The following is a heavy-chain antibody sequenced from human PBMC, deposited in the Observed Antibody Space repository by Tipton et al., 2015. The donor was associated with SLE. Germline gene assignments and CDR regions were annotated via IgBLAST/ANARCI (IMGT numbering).Heavy chain of an antibody. CDR1: GFTFSTYA. CDR3: ARDYCGGDCYPSGAFDI. J-gene: IGHJ3*02. Sequence: SLRLSCAASGFTFSTYAMHWVRQAPGKGLEWVAVISYDGSNKYYADSVKGRFTISRDNSKNTLYLQMNSLRAEDTAVYYCARDYCGGDCYPSGAFDIWGQGTMVTVSS. CDR2: ISYDGSNK. D-gene: IGHD2-21*01. V-gene: IGHV3-30*04.